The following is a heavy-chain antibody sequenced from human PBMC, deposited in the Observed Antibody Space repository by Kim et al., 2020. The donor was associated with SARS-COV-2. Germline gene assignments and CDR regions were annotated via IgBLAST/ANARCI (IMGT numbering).Heavy chain of an antibody. V-gene: IGHV4-39*01. D-gene: IGHD3-22*01. CDR2: IYYSGST. CDR3: ARQTNNYDSSGYYLLDY. CDR1: GFSISSSSYY. J-gene: IGHJ4*02. Sequence: SETLSLTCTVSGFSISSSSYYWGWIRQPPGKGLEWIGSIYYSGSTYYNPSLKSRVTISVDTTKNQFSLKLSSVTAADTAVYYCARQTNNYDSSGYYLLDYWGQGTLVTVSS.